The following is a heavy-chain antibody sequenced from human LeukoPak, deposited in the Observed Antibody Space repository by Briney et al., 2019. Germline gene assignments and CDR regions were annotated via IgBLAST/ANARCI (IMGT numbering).Heavy chain of an antibody. D-gene: IGHD3-22*01. J-gene: IGHJ5*02. CDR3: ATDLSYYETSGFSDL. CDR1: GFTFTDAW. CDR2: IRKKTDGGTT. Sequence: GGSLRLSCVVSGFTFTDAWMSWVRQAPGKGLEWVGHIRKKTDGGTTDHAAPVRGRFTISRDDSKNTLYLQMSSLKTEDTAVYYCATDLSYYETSGFSDLWGQRTLVTVSS. V-gene: IGHV3-15*01.